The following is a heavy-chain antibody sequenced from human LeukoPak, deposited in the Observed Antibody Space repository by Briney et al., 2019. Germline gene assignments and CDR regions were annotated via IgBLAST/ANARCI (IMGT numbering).Heavy chain of an antibody. D-gene: IGHD6-6*01. CDR1: GGSFSGYC. J-gene: IGHJ6*02. V-gene: IGHV4-34*01. CDR3: AHKGYSSSSDYYYYGMDV. CDR2: INHSGST. Sequence: SETLSLTCAVYGGSFSGYCWSWNRQPPGKGLEWIGEINHSGSTNYNPSLKRRVTISVDTSKNQFSLKLSSVTAADTAVYYCAHKGYSSSSDYYYYGMDVWGQGTTVTVSS.